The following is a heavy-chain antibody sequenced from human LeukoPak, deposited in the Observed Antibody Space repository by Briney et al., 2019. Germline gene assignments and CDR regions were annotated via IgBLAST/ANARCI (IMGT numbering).Heavy chain of an antibody. CDR3: ARGRDSGYEFYY. CDR2: INHSGST. V-gene: IGHV4-34*01. J-gene: IGHJ4*02. CDR1: GVSFSGYY. Sequence: SETLSLTCAVYGVSFSGYYWSWIRQPPGKGLEWIGEINHSGSTNYNPSLKSRVTISVDTSKNQFSLKLSSVTAADTAVYYCARGRDSGYEFYYWGQGTLVTVSS. D-gene: IGHD5-12*01.